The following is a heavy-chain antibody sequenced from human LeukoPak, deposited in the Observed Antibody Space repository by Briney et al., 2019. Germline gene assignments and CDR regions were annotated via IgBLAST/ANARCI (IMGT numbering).Heavy chain of an antibody. D-gene: IGHD3-3*01. CDR3: AKANVFGVLDYFDY. CDR2: IKSKTDGGTT. J-gene: IGHJ4*02. Sequence: GGSLRLSCAASGFTFSNAWMSWVRQAPGKGLEWVGRIKSKTDGGTTDYAAPVKGRFTVSRDNSKNTLYLQMNSLRAEDTAVYYCAKANVFGVLDYFDYWGQGTLVTVSS. V-gene: IGHV3-15*01. CDR1: GFTFSNAW.